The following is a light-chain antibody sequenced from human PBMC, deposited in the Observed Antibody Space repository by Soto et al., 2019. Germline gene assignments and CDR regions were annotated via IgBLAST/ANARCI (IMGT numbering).Light chain of an antibody. CDR3: QQSYSSPPT. Sequence: DIQMTQSPSSLSASVGDRVTITCRASQGISSYLNWYQQKPGKAPKLPIYAASSLQSGVPSRFSGSRSGPDFTLTISSLQPEDFATYYCQQSYSSPPTFGQGTKVDIK. CDR2: AAS. V-gene: IGKV1-39*01. J-gene: IGKJ1*01. CDR1: QGISSY.